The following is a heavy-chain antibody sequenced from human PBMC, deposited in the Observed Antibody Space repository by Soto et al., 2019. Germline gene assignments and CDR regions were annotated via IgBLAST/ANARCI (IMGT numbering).Heavy chain of an antibody. CDR1: GFTFSTYW. CDR3: ARHIVAGTTHDAFDI. CDR2: IKQDGSEE. V-gene: IGHV3-7*01. Sequence: EVQLVESGGGLVQPGGSLRLSCAASGFTFSTYWMSWVRQAPGKGLEWVANIKQDGSEEYYVDSVKGRFTISRDNAKNSLYLQMNSLRAEDTAVFYCARHIVAGTTHDAFDIRGQGTMVTVSS. D-gene: IGHD6-19*01. J-gene: IGHJ3*02.